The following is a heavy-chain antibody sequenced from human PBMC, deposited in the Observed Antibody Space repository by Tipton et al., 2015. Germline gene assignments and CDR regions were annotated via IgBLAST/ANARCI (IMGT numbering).Heavy chain of an antibody. CDR1: GESFSAFY. CDR3: AREGALATAGSFDY. D-gene: IGHD5-12*01. V-gene: IGHV4-34*10. CDR2: INHSGST. Sequence: GLVKPSETLSLTCGVYGESFSAFYWNWIRQPPGGGLEWIGEINHSGSTTHNPSLKSRVTMSVDTSKNQISLKLSSVTAADTAVYYCAREGALATAGSFDYWGQGTLVTVSS. J-gene: IGHJ4*02.